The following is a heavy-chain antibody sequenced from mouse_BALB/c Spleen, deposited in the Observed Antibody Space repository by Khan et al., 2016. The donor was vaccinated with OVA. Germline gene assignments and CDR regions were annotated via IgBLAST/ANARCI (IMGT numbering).Heavy chain of an antibody. CDR1: GYTFTDYV. CDR3: ASSYDGAWFAY. J-gene: IGHJ3*01. V-gene: IGHV1-77*01. D-gene: IGHD1-1*01. Sequence: QVRLQQSGPELVKPGASVKMSCKASGYTFTDYVITWVNQRTGQGLEWIGEIYPGSGRTYYNERFKDKATLTADKSSNTAYMQLSSLTSGDSAVYFCASSYDGAWFAYWGQGTLVTVSA. CDR2: IYPGSGRT.